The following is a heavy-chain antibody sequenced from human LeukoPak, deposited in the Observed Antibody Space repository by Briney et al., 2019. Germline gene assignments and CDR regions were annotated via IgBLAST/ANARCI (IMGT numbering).Heavy chain of an antibody. CDR2: IYISGGT. CDR3: ARWSYGDFDALDV. J-gene: IGHJ3*01. V-gene: IGHV4-61*02. D-gene: IGHD4-17*01. Sequence: SETLSLTCTASGGSIMNGPHYWHWIRQPAGKGLEWVGRIYISGGTYYNPSLKSRVTISIDKSKNQFSLDLSPVTAADTAVYYCARWSYGDFDALDVWGQGTMVTVSS. CDR1: GGSIMNGPHY.